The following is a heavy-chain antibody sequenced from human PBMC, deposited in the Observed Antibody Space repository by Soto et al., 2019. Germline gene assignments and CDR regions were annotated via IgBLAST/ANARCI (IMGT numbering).Heavy chain of an antibody. CDR1: GFTFSSYA. Sequence: PGGSLRLSCAASGFTFSSYAMSWVRQAPGKGLEWVSAISGSGGSTYYADSVKGRFTISRDNSKNTLYLQMNSLRAEDTAVYYCAKVRGGKVNLNYYYLDVWGKGTTVTVSS. V-gene: IGHV3-23*01. CDR2: ISGSGGST. D-gene: IGHD3-10*01. CDR3: AKVRGGKVNLNYYYLDV. J-gene: IGHJ6*03.